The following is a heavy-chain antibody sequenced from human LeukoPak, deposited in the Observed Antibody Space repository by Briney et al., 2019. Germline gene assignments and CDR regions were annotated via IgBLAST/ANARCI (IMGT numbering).Heavy chain of an antibody. CDR2: IYFSGST. J-gene: IGHJ6*02. Sequence: PPETLSLTCTVSGGSISITTFYWGWIRQPPGKGLEWIGTIYFSGSTYYNPSLKRRVTISVDTSKNQFSLTMSSVTAADTAVYYCSNLGYYNYGMDVWGQGTTVTVSS. V-gene: IGHV4-39*01. CDR3: SNLGYYNYGMDV. CDR1: GGSISITTFY.